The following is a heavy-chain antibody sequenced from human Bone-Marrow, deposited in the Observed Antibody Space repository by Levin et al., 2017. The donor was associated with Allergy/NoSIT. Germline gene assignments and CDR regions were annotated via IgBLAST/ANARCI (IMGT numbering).Heavy chain of an antibody. D-gene: IGHD3-3*01. CDR3: ARVDYKCWSVTWGWIET. J-gene: IGHJ5*02. V-gene: IGHV5-51*01. Sequence: KVSCKASGYSLGTHATAWVRQLPGKGLEWMGLIYPGEAATTYRPTFEGHVTMQADKSVNNASLEWSSLQASDTATYYCARVDYKCWSVTWGWIETWGQGTVVSVSS. CDR2: IYPGEAAT. CDR1: GYSLGTHA.